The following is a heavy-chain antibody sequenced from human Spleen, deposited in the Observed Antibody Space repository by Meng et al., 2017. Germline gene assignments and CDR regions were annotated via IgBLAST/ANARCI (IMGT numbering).Heavy chain of an antibody. CDR1: GGSVSRGSYY. J-gene: IGHJ1*01. CDR2: IYYTGSI. D-gene: IGHD5-18*01. CDR3: ARHTVYTAKFDS. Sequence: QVHLQVSGSGLGRPSETLSLTCTVSGGSVSRGSYYWGWIRQPPGKGLEGIGYIYYTGSINYNPSLKSRGTLSVDTSTNRFYLKLSSVTAADTVVYYCARHTVYTAKFDSWGQGSLVTVSS. V-gene: IGHV4-61*01.